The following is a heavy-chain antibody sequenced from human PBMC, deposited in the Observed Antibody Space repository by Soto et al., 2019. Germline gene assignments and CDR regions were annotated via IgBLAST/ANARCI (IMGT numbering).Heavy chain of an antibody. CDR1: GYTFTGYY. CDR3: ASCSGGSCSHSPFDY. CDR2: INPNSGGT. Sequence: QVQLVQSGAEVKKPGASVKVSCKASGYTFTGYYMHWVRQAPGQGLEWMGWINPNSGGTNYGQKLQVWVTMTSDTSISTAYIELSRLRSDDTAVYYCASCSGGSCSHSPFDYWGQRTLVTVSS. D-gene: IGHD2-15*01. J-gene: IGHJ4*02. V-gene: IGHV1-2*04.